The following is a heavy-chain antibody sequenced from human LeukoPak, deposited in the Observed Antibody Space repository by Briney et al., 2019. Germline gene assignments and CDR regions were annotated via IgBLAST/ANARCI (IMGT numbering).Heavy chain of an antibody. CDR2: IYYSGST. J-gene: IGHJ4*02. D-gene: IGHD1-26*01. CDR1: GGSISSSTYY. V-gene: IGHV4-39*01. CDR3: ARLPMYGGSFGRGYFDY. Sequence: PSETLSLTCTVSGGSISSSTYYRGWIRQPPGKGLEWIGSIYYSGSTYYNPSLKSRVTISVYTSKNQFSLKLSSVTAADTAVYYCARLPMYGGSFGRGYFDYWGQGCLLTVSS.